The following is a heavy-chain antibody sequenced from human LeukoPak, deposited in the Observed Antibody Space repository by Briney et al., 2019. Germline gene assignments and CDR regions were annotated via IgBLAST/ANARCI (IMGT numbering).Heavy chain of an antibody. CDR1: GYSISSGYY. J-gene: IGHJ4*02. D-gene: IGHD3-22*01. V-gene: IGHV4-38-2*02. CDR2: IYHSGST. CDR3: ASHRYYYDSSGYSTFDY. Sequence: SETLSLTRTVSGYSISSGYYWGWIRQPPGKGLEWIGSIYHSGSTYYNPSLKSRVTISVDTSKNQFSLKLSSVTAADTAVYYCASHRYYYDSSGYSTFDYWGQGTLVTVSS.